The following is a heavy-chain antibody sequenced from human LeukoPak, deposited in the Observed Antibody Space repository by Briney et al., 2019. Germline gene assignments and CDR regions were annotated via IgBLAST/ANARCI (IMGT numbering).Heavy chain of an antibody. V-gene: IGHV1-3*01. J-gene: IGHJ4*02. CDR2: INAGNGNT. D-gene: IGHD6-19*01. CDR3: ATLGAVAGTEGFDY. Sequence: ASVKVSCKASGYTFTSYAMHWVRQAPGQRLEWMGWINAGNGNTKYSQKFQGRVTITADESTSTAYMELSSLRSEDTAVYYCATLGAVAGTEGFDYWGQGTLVTVSS. CDR1: GYTFTSYA.